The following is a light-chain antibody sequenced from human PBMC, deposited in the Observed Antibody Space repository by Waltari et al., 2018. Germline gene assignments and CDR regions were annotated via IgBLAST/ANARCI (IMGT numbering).Light chain of an antibody. V-gene: IGLV3-21*03. CDR3: QVWDSSSDQV. J-gene: IGLJ2*01. CDR1: TTGRKR. CDR2: DDS. Sequence: SYVLTQPPPVPVAHGNTARITGGGNTTGRKRGHWYQQKPGQAPVLVVYDDSDRPSGIPERFSGSNSGNTATLTISRVEAGDEADYYCQVWDSSSDQVFGGGTKLTVL.